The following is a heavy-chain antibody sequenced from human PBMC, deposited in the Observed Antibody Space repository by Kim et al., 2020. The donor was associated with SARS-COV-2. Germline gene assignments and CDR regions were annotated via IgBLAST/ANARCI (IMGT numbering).Heavy chain of an antibody. CDR2: IYYNGMT. CDR3: ARDNAPRDEGIDV. CDR1: RDSIDTGHYY. D-gene: IGHD2-21*01. J-gene: IGHJ6*02. V-gene: IGHV4-31*11. Sequence: SETLSLTCVVFRDSIDTGHYYWTWIRQSPGKGLEWMGSIYYNGMTSYNPSRRGRATMSMDTAKNQFSLRLTSVTAADTAVYFCARDNAPRDEGIDVSGRGTTVTVSS.